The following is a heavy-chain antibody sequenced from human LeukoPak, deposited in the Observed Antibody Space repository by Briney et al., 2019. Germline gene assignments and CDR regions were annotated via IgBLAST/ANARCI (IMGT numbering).Heavy chain of an antibody. CDR3: ARREVGANFDY. J-gene: IGHJ4*02. CDR1: GGSISSSSYY. CDR2: IYYSGST. V-gene: IGHV4-39*01. D-gene: IGHD1-26*01. Sequence: PSETLSLTCTVPGGSISSSSYYWGWIRQPPGKGLEWIGSIYYSGSTYYNPSLKSRVAISVDTSKNQFSLKLSSVTAADTAVYYCARREVGANFDYWGQGTLVTVSS.